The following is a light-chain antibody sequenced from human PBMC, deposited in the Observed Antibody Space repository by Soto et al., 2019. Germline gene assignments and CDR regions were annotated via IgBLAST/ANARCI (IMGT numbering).Light chain of an antibody. CDR1: SSDVGDYNY. CDR2: EVN. J-gene: IGLJ1*01. V-gene: IGLV2-14*01. CDR3: SSYTSSNTYV. Sequence: QSALTQPASVSGSPGQSSTISCTGTSSDVGDYNYVSWYQQYPGKAPKLMIHEVNHRPSGVSDRFSGSKSGNTASLTISGLQAEDEADYYCSSYTSSNTYVFGTGTKVTVL.